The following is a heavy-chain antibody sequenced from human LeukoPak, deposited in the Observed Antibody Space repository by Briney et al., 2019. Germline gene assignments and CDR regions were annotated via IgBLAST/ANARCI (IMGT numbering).Heavy chain of an antibody. Sequence: GGSLRLSCAASGFTFSSYAMHWVRQAPGKGLEYVSAISSNGGSTYYADSVKGRFTISRDNSKNTLYLQMNSLRAEDTAVYYCAGSGVAAAGKRLYYYYGMDVWGQGTTVTVSS. D-gene: IGHD6-13*01. J-gene: IGHJ6*02. V-gene: IGHV3-64*04. CDR1: GFTFSSYA. CDR2: ISSNGGST. CDR3: AGSGVAAAGKRLYYYYGMDV.